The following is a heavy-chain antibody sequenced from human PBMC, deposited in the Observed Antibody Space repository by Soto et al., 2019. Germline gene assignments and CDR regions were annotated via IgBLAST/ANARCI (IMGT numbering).Heavy chain of an antibody. Sequence: QVQLVESGGGLVKPGGSLRLSCAASGFTFSDYYMSWIRQAPGKGLEWVSYISSSGSTIYYADSVKGRFTISRDNAKNALYLPMNRLRAEDQAVYYCSGRGSTRDCSGGSCDVWYYYYYMDVWGKGTTVTVSS. CDR1: GFTFSDYY. CDR3: SGRGSTRDCSGGSCDVWYYYYYMDV. J-gene: IGHJ6*03. CDR2: ISSSGSTI. D-gene: IGHD2-15*01. V-gene: IGHV3-11*01.